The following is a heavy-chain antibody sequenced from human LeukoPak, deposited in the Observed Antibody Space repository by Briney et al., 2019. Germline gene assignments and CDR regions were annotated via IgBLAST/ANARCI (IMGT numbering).Heavy chain of an antibody. J-gene: IGHJ6*03. D-gene: IGHD3-22*01. CDR1: GGSISSYY. V-gene: IGHV4-4*07. CDR2: IHSSGST. CDR3: ARDRYYYDSSGYKYMDV. Sequence: ASETLSLTCTVSGGSISSYYWSWIRQPAGKGLEWIGRIHSSGSTNHNPSLKGRVTMSVDTSKNRFSLKLSSVTAAHTAVYYCARDRYYYDSSGYKYMDVWGKGTTVTVSS.